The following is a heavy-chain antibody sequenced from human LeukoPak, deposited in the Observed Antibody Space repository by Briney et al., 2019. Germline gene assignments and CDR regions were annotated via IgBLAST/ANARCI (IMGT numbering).Heavy chain of an antibody. D-gene: IGHD3-10*01. CDR3: ARLGEGDAFDI. J-gene: IGHJ3*02. Sequence: SVKVSCTASERTFSTYAISWVRQAPGQGLECMGRIIPIFGTANYAQKFQGRVTITADKSTSTAYMELSSLRSEDTAVYYCARLGEGDAFDIWGQGTMVTVSS. CDR1: ERTFSTYA. V-gene: IGHV1-69*06. CDR2: IIPIFGTA.